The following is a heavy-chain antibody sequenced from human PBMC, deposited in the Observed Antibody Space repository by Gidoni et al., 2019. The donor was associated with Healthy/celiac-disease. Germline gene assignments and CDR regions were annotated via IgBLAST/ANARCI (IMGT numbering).Heavy chain of an antibody. CDR3: ARPSTVVTPLDAFDI. D-gene: IGHD4-17*01. Sequence: QVQLVQSGAEVKKPGASVKVSCKASGYTFTGYYMHWVRQAPGQGLEWMGWINPNSGGTNYAQKFQGRVTMTRDTSISTAYMELSRLRSDDTAVYYCARPSTVVTPLDAFDIWGQGTMVTVSS. J-gene: IGHJ3*02. V-gene: IGHV1-2*02. CDR2: INPNSGGT. CDR1: GYTFTGYY.